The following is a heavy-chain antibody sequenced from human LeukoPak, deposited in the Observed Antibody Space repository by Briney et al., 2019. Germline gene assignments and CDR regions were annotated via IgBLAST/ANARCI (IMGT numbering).Heavy chain of an antibody. D-gene: IGHD3-10*01. V-gene: IGHV4-59*01. Sequence: SETLSLTCTVSSDSINGYYWSWIRQPPGKGLEWIGYVFDSGSADYNPSLRSRVAISVDTSNNQFSLKLTSVTAADTAVYYCARDGLKQFGLHYFYYWGQGTLVAVSS. CDR1: SDSINGYY. CDR3: ARDGLKQFGLHYFYY. J-gene: IGHJ4*02. CDR2: VFDSGSA.